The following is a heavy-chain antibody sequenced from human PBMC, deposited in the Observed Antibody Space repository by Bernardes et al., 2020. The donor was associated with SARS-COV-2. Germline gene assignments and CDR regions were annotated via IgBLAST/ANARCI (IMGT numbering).Heavy chain of an antibody. D-gene: IGHD6-25*01. Sequence: GGSLRLSCAASGFIFSSYWMHWVRKVPGRGLVWLSRIKSDGSTTNYADPVKGRFTISRDNAKNTLWLQMNSLRDEDTAMYYCARGASSGYRIDYWGPGTLVTVFS. V-gene: IGHV3-74*01. CDR3: ARGASSGYRIDY. J-gene: IGHJ4*02. CDR1: GFIFSSYW. CDR2: IKSDGSTT.